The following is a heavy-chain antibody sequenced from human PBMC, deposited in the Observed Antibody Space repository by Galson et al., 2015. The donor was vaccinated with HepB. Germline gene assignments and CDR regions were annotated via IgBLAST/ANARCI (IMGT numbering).Heavy chain of an antibody. Sequence: SLRLSCAASGFTFSSYAMHWVRQAPGKGLEWVAVISYDGSNKYYADSVKGRFTISRDNSKNTLYLQMNSLRAEDTAVYYCARLDYGDYGYWGQGTLVTVSS. J-gene: IGHJ4*02. CDR1: GFTFSSYA. CDR3: ARLDYGDYGY. V-gene: IGHV3-30-3*01. CDR2: ISYDGSNK. D-gene: IGHD4-17*01.